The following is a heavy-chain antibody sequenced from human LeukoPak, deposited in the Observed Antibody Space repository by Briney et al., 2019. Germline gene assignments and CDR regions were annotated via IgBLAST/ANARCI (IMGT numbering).Heavy chain of an antibody. CDR2: INPNSGGT. D-gene: IGHD5-18*01. CDR3: ARLQLYYYYTDV. J-gene: IGHJ6*03. CDR1: GYTFTGYY. V-gene: IGHV1-2*02. Sequence: ASVKVSCKASGYTFTGYYMHWVRQAPGQGLEWMGWINPNSGGTNYAQKFQGRVTMTRDTSISTAYMELSRLRSDDTAVYYCARLQLYYYYTDVWGKGTTVTVSS.